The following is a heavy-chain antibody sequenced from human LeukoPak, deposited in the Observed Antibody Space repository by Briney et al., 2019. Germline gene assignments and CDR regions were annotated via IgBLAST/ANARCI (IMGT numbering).Heavy chain of an antibody. Sequence: KPGGSLTLSCGVSGFTFSIYSMNWVRQAPGKGLEWVSSISSRSSYIYYADSVKGRFTISRDNAKNSLYLQMNSLRAEDTAVYYCASAWYWGQGTLVTVSS. CDR3: ASAWY. CDR2: ISSRSSYI. CDR1: GFTFSIYS. V-gene: IGHV3-21*01. J-gene: IGHJ4*02.